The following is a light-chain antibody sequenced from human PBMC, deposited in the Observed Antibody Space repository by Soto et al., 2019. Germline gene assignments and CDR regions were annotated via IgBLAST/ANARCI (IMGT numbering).Light chain of an antibody. V-gene: IGLV2-14*01. J-gene: IGLJ2*01. Sequence: QSVLTQPASVSGSPGQSITISCTGTSSDVGGYNHVSWYQQHPGKAPKVMIYEVSNRPSGVSNRFSASKSGNTASLTISGLQAEDEADYYCSSYTSSSTWTFGGGTQLTVL. CDR2: EVS. CDR3: SSYTSSSTWT. CDR1: SSDVGGYNH.